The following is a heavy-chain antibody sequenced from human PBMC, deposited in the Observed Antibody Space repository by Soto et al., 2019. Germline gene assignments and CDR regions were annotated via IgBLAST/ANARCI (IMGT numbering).Heavy chain of an antibody. V-gene: IGHV4-59*01. CDR3: ARDTPYYFDY. CDR1: GCSISSYY. Sequence: LSLTCTVSGCSISSYYWSWIRQPPGKGLEWIGYIYYSGSTNYNPSLKSRVTISVDTSKNQFSLKLSSVTAADTAVYYCARDTPYYFDYWGQGTLVTVSS. CDR2: IYYSGST. J-gene: IGHJ4*02.